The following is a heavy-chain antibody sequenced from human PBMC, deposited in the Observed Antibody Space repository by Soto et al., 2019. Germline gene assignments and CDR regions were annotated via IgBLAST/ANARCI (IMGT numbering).Heavy chain of an antibody. J-gene: IGHJ4*02. CDR2: IRSKAYGGTT. V-gene: IGHV3-49*04. Sequence: EVQLVESGGGLVQPGRSLRLSCAASGFTFDDYAMHWVRQAPGKGLEWVGFIRSKAYGGTTEYAASVKGRFTISRDDSKSIAYLQMNSLKTEDTAVYYCTRAGGATLDYWGQGTLVTVSS. CDR3: TRAGGATLDY. CDR1: GFTFDDYA. D-gene: IGHD1-26*01.